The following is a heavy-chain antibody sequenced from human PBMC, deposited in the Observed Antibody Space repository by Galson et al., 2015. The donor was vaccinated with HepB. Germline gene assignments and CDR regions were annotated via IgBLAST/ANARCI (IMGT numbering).Heavy chain of an antibody. CDR1: GFTFDDYA. Sequence: ALRLYCAASGFTFDDYAMHWVRHAPGKGVEWVSGVSWNSGSIGYADSVKGRFIISRDNAKNSLYLQMNSLRAEDTALYYCAKPASAYYDKEIWGQGTMVTVSS. CDR2: VSWNSGSI. D-gene: IGHD3-22*01. CDR3: AKPASAYYDKEI. V-gene: IGHV3-9*01. J-gene: IGHJ3*02.